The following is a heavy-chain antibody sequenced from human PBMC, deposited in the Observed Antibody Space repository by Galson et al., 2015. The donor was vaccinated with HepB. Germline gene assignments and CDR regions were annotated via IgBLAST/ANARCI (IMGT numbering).Heavy chain of an antibody. CDR2: ISSDGTNK. CDR1: AFTFSDYG. J-gene: IGHJ4*02. V-gene: IGHV3-30*18. D-gene: IGHD3-10*01. Sequence: SLRLSCAASAFTFSDYGMHWVRQAPGKGLEWVAIISSDGTNKYYADSVKGRFTVSRDNSKNTLYLQMNSLRAEDTAVYYCAKDYGSGSYYSKQLDYWGQGTLVTVSS. CDR3: AKDYGSGSYYSKQLDY.